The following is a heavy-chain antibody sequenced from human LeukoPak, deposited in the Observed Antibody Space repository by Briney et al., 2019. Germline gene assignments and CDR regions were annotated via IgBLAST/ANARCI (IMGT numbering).Heavy chain of an antibody. Sequence: GESLKVSCKASGYTFTGYYIHWVRQAPGQGLEWMGWINPNNGGTNYAQKFQGRVTMTRDTSISTAYMELSRLRSDDTAVYYCAREVDYYDTSDYFPLGYWGQGTLVTVSS. CDR3: AREVDYYDTSDYFPLGY. D-gene: IGHD3-22*01. CDR2: INPNNGGT. V-gene: IGHV1-2*02. J-gene: IGHJ4*02. CDR1: GYTFTGYY.